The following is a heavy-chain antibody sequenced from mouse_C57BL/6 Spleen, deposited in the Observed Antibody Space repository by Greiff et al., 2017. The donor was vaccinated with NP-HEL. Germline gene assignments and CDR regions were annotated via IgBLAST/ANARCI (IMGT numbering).Heavy chain of an antibody. Sequence: VQLQQSGPELVKPGASVKISCKASGYTFTDYYINWVKQRPGQGLEWIGWIFPGSGSTSYNEKFKGKATLTVDKSSSTAYMLLSSLTSEDSAVYFCAREEGYYYGSKGFDYWGQGTTLTVSS. CDR1: GYTFTDYY. J-gene: IGHJ2*01. CDR2: IFPGSGST. CDR3: AREEGYYYGSKGFDY. D-gene: IGHD1-1*01. V-gene: IGHV1-75*01.